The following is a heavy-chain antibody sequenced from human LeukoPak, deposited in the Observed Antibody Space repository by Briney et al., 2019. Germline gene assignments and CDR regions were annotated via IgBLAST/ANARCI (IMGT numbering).Heavy chain of an antibody. CDR1: GFTFSYG. D-gene: IGHD2-15*01. Sequence: PGGSLRLSCAASGFTFSYGMHWVRQAPGRGLEWVAVVSKDASKKYYADSVKGRFTISRDNSNNTLYLQMNSLRVEDTAIYYCAGWANDYWGQGTLVTVSS. CDR3: AGWANDY. CDR2: VSKDASKK. V-gene: IGHV3-30*03. J-gene: IGHJ4*02.